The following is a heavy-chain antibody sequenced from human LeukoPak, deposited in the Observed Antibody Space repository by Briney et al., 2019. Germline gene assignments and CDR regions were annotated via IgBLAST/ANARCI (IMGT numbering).Heavy chain of an antibody. J-gene: IGHJ6*04. CDR3: ARRGKYSSSWPPYYYYGMDV. V-gene: IGHV5-51*01. D-gene: IGHD6-13*01. CDR1: GYSFTSYW. CDR2: IYPGDSDT. Sequence: GESLKISCKGSGYSFTSYWIGWVRQMPGKGLEWMGIIYPGDSDTRYSPSFQGQVTISADKPISTAYLQWSSLKASDTAMYYCARRGKYSSSWPPYYYYGMDVWGKGTTVTVSS.